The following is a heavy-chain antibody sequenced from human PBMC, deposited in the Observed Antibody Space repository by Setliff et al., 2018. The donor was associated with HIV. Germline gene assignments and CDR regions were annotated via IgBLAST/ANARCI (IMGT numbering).Heavy chain of an antibody. CDR1: GGTFSRLA. D-gene: IGHD6-6*01. CDR2: IIPISGIT. J-gene: IGHJ6*03. CDR3: ARDSVARRTLGYYYYMDV. Sequence: SVKVSCKASGGTFSRLAISWVRQAPGQGLEWMGGIIPISGITNYAQKFQGRVRFTADKSTSTAYMELSSLRSEDTAMYYCARDSVARRTLGYYYYMDVWGKGTTVTVSS. V-gene: IGHV1-69*10.